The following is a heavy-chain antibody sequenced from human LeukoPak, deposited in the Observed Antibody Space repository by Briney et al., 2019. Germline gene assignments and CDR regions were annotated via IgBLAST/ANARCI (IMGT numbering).Heavy chain of an antibody. CDR1: GFTFSSSG. J-gene: IGHJ4*02. D-gene: IGHD1-26*01. V-gene: IGHV3-33*01. Sequence: GGSLRLSCAASGFTFSSSGMHWGRQAPGKGLEWVAVIWYDGSNKYYADSVKGRFTISRDNSKNTLYLQMDSLRAEDTAEYYCAVGFGCWGQGTLVTVSS. CDR3: AVGFGC. CDR2: IWYDGSNK.